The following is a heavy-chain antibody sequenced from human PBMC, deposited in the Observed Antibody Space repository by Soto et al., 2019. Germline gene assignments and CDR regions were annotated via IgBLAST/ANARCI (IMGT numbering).Heavy chain of an antibody. D-gene: IGHD2-2*02. CDR3: AKVRFVVVPAAIRGFDP. Sequence: GSLRLSCAASGFTFSSYAMSWVRQAPGKGLEWVSAISGSGGSTYYADSVKGRFTISRDNSKNTLYLQMNSLRAEDTAVYYCAKVRFVVVPAAIRGFDPWGQGTLVTVSS. CDR1: GFTFSSYA. CDR2: ISGSGGST. J-gene: IGHJ5*02. V-gene: IGHV3-23*01.